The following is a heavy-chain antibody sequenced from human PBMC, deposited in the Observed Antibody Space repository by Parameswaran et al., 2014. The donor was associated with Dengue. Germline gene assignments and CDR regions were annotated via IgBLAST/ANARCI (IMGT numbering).Heavy chain of an antibody. D-gene: IGHD3-22*01. V-gene: IGHV3-23*01. Sequence: VRQAPGKGLEWVSAISGSGGSTYYADSVKGRFTISRDNSKNTLYLQMNSLRAEDTAVYYCATISGYYLPSDYWGQGTLVTVSS. J-gene: IGHJ4*02. CDR3: ATISGYYLPSDY. CDR2: ISGSGGST.